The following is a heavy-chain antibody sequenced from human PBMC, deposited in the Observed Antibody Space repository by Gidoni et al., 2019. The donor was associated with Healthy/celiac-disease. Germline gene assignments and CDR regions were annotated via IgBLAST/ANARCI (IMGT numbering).Heavy chain of an antibody. V-gene: IGHV3-7*03. Sequence: EVQLVESGGGLVQPGGSLRLSCAASGFTFSSYWMSWVRQAPGKGLEWVANIKQDGSEKHYVDSVKGRFTISRDNAKNSLYLQMNSLRAEDTAVYYCAREGVAEWLPVGAFDIWGQGTMVTVSS. CDR1: GFTFSSYW. J-gene: IGHJ3*02. CDR3: AREGVAEWLPVGAFDI. D-gene: IGHD3-3*01. CDR2: IKQDGSEK.